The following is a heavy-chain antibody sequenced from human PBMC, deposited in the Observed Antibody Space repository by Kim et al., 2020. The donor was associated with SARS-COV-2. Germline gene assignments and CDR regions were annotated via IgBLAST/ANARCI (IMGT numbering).Heavy chain of an antibody. J-gene: IGHJ4*01. Sequence: SETLSLTCSVSGYSISSGYYWGWIRQPPGKGLEWIGSIYHSGSTYYKPSLKSRVTISVDTSKNQFSLKLSSVTAADTAVYYCAREDGSGSYLDYWGQEPWSPSPQ. D-gene: IGHD3-10*01. CDR2: IYHSGST. CDR3: AREDGSGSYLDY. CDR1: GYSISSGYY. V-gene: IGHV4-38-2*02.